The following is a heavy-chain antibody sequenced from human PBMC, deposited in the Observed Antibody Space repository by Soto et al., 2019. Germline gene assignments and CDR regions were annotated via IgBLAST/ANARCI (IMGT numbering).Heavy chain of an antibody. Sequence: KTSETLSLTCTVSGGSISSYYWSWIRQPPGKGLEWIGYIYYSGSTNYNPSLKSRVTISVDTSKNQFSLKLSSVTAADTAVYYCARGRGYSVLRGHYYYMDVWGKGTTVTVS. V-gene: IGHV4-59*08. J-gene: IGHJ6*03. CDR2: IYYSGST. CDR3: ARGRGYSVLRGHYYYMDV. D-gene: IGHD5-12*01. CDR1: GGSISSYY.